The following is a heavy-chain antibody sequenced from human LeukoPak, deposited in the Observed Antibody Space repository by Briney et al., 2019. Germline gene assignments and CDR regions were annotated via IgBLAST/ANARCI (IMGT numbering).Heavy chain of an antibody. CDR3: SIINWNPDN. D-gene: IGHD1-20*01. Sequence: PSETLSLTCAVSGYSISSGYYWGWIRQPPGKGLDYIGSIHHSGHTNYNASLKSRVTISVDTSKNQFSLKLSSVSAADTAVYYCSIINWNPDNWGQGTLVTVSS. J-gene: IGHJ4*02. CDR2: IHHSGHT. CDR1: GYSISSGYY. V-gene: IGHV4-38-2*01.